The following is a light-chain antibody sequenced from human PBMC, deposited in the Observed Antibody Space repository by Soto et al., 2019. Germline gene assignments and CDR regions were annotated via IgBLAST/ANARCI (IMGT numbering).Light chain of an antibody. CDR3: SSYTSSNTYV. V-gene: IGLV2-14*01. CDR1: SSDVDGYNY. Sequence: QSALTQPASVSGSPGQSITVSCTGTSSDVDGYNYVSWYQQHPGKVPQLMIYDVSNRPSGVSNRFSGSKSGNTASLTISGLQAEDEADYYCSSYTSSNTYVFGTGTKVTVL. J-gene: IGLJ1*01. CDR2: DVS.